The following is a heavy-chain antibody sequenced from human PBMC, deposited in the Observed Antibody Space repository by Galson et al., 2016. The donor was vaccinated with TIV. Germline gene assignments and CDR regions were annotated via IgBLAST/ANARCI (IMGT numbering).Heavy chain of an antibody. CDR2: IVPMFGTT. V-gene: IGHV1-69*13. CDR3: ARGRGIYDSSGYFLFDH. Sequence: SVKVSYKASGVTFSYFAFSWVRQAPGQGLEWMGGIVPMFGTTNYAQKFQGRVTISADESTTTAYLELSSLRSEDTAVYYCARGRGIYDSSGYFLFDHWGQGTLVTVSS. J-gene: IGHJ5*02. CDR1: GVTFSYFA. D-gene: IGHD3-22*01.